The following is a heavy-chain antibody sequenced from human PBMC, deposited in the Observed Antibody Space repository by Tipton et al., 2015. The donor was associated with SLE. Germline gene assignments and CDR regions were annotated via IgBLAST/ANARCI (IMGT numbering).Heavy chain of an antibody. CDR3: ARGYYYDSSGYYYYFDY. CDR1: GGSISSYY. CDR2: IYYSGST. Sequence: TLSLTCTVSGGSISSYYWSWIRQPPGKGLEWIGYIYYSGSTNYNPSLKSRVTISVDTSKNQFSLKLSSVTAADTAVYYCARGYYYDSSGYYYYFDYWGQGTLVTVSS. V-gene: IGHV4-59*12. D-gene: IGHD3-22*01. J-gene: IGHJ4*02.